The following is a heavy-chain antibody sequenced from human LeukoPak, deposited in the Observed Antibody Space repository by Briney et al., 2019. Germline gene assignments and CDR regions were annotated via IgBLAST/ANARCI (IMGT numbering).Heavy chain of an antibody. J-gene: IGHJ4*02. CDR1: GYTFTSYH. D-gene: IGHD6-19*01. CDR2: INPSGGSA. CDR3: ARARLGSSASADC. Sequence: GASVKVSCKASGYTFTSYHMHWVRQAPGQGLEWMGIINPSGGSATYAQKFQGRVTMTRDTSTSTVYMEESSLRSEDTAVYYCARARLGSSASADCWGQGTLVTVSS. V-gene: IGHV1-46*01.